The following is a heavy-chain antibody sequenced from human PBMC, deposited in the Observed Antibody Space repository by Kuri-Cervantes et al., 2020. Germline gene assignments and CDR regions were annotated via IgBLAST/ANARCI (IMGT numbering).Heavy chain of an antibody. Sequence: GESLKISCAASGFTVSSNYMSWVRQAPGKGLEWVSVIYSGGSTYYADSVKGRFTISRDNSKNTLYLQVNSLRAEDTAVYYCARDKDSSGWLDYWGQGTLVTVSS. CDR1: GFTVSSNY. D-gene: IGHD6-19*01. J-gene: IGHJ4*02. V-gene: IGHV3-53*01. CDR3: ARDKDSSGWLDY. CDR2: IYSGGST.